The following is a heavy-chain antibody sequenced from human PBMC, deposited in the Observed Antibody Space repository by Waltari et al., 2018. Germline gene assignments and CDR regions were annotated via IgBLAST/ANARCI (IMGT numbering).Heavy chain of an antibody. J-gene: IGHJ3*02. D-gene: IGHD3-10*01. Sequence: EVQLVESGGGLIQHGGSLRLYCAASGFPVRSNYISWVRPAPGKGLEWVSVIYSGGSTYYADSVKGRFTISRDNSKNTLYLQMNSLRAEDTAVYYCAREGYNHDAFDIWGQGTMVTVSS. CDR3: AREGYNHDAFDI. CDR2: IYSGGST. V-gene: IGHV3-53*01. CDR1: GFPVRSNY.